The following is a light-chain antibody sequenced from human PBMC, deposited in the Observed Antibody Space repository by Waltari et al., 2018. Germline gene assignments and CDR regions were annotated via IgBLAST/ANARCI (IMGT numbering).Light chain of an antibody. CDR2: KAS. CDR1: QGISSV. V-gene: IGKV1-5*03. CDR3: QQYNSAPYS. J-gene: IGKJ2*03. Sequence: DIPMIPSPSSLFASLGETVPLTFRASQGISSVLAWYQQKPGKATKLLIDKASSLQSGVPSRFSGSGSGTDFTLTISSLQAEDFASYYCQQYNSAPYSFGQGTKVEIK.